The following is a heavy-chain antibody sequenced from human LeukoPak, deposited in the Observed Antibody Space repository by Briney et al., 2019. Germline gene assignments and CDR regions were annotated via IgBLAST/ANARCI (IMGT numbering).Heavy chain of an antibody. CDR2: IRSKAYGATT. Sequence: GGSLRLSCTASGFTFGNYAMSWVRQAPGKGLEWVGFIRSKAYGATTEYAASVKGRFTISRDDSKSIAYLQMNSLKTEDTAVYYCTRGPPGVTVTYFQHWGQGTLVTVSS. CDR1: GFTFGNYA. J-gene: IGHJ1*01. D-gene: IGHD4-11*01. CDR3: TRGPPGVTVTYFQH. V-gene: IGHV3-49*04.